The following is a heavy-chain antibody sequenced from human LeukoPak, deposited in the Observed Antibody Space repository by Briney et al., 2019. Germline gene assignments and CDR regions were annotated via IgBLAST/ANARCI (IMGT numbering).Heavy chain of an antibody. Sequence: SETLSLTCTVSGGSISSYYWSWIRQPPGKGLEWIGYIYSSGSTNYNPSLKSRITISVDTSKNQFSLKLSSVTAADTAVYYCARSAYWGGHCWYYFDYWGQGSLVTFSS. CDR3: ARSAYWGGHCWYYFDY. V-gene: IGHV4-59*01. CDR2: IYSSGST. CDR1: GGSISSYY. J-gene: IGHJ4*02. D-gene: IGHD2-21*02.